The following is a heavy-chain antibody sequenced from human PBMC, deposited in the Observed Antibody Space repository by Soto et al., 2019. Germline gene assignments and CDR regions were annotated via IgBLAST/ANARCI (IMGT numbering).Heavy chain of an antibody. CDR3: ARERDYYYGMDV. V-gene: IGHV3-33*01. CDR1: GFTFSSYG. CDR2: IWYDGSNK. Sequence: QVQLVESGGGVVQPGRSLRLSCAASGFTFSSYGMHWVRQAPGKGLAWVAVIWYDGSNKYYADSVKGRFTISRDNSKNTLYLQMNSLRAEDTAVYYCARERDYYYGMDVWGQGTTVTVSS. J-gene: IGHJ6*02.